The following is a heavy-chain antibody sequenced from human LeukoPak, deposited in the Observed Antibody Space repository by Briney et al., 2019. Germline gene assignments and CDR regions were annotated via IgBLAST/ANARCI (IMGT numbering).Heavy chain of an antibody. D-gene: IGHD6-13*01. CDR3: ARGPIAAAGYFDY. CDR1: GGSFSGYY. V-gene: IGHV4-34*01. Sequence: SETLSLTCAVYGGSFSGYYWSWIRQPPGKGLERIGEINHSGSTNHNPSLKSRVTISVDTSKNQFSLKLSSVTAADTAVYYCARGPIAAAGYFDYWGQGTLVTVSS. CDR2: INHSGST. J-gene: IGHJ4*02.